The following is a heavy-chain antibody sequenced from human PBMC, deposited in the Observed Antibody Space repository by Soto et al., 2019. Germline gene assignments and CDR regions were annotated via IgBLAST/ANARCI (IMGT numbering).Heavy chain of an antibody. CDR1: GFSFSSYA. V-gene: IGHV3-23*01. Sequence: GGSLRLSCAASGFSFSSYAMSWVRQAPGKGLEWVSAISGSGGSTYYADSVKGRFTISRDNSKNTLYLQMNSLRAEDTAVYYCAKGYSSSWYVWFDPWGQGTLVTVSS. CDR3: AKGYSSSWYVWFDP. J-gene: IGHJ5*02. CDR2: ISGSGGST. D-gene: IGHD6-13*01.